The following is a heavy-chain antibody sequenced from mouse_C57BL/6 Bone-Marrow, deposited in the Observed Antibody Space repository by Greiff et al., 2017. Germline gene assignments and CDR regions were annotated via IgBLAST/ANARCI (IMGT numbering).Heavy chain of an antibody. D-gene: IGHD1-1*01. J-gene: IGHJ1*03. CDR3: ARLECDGSSGDWYFDV. V-gene: IGHV1-85*01. Sequence: QVQLKQSGPELVKPGASVKLSCKASGYTFTSYDINWVKQRPGQGLEWIGWIYPRAGSTKYNEKFKGKATLTVDTSSSTAYMEIHSLTSADSAVYFCARLECDGSSGDWYFDVWGTGTTVTVSS. CDR2: IYPRAGST. CDR1: GYTFTSYD.